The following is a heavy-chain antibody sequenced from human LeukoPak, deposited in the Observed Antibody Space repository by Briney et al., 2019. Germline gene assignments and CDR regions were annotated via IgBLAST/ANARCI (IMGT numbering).Heavy chain of an antibody. CDR2: IKGDGSEK. Sequence: GGSLRLSCAASGFTFSSYWMSWVRLAPGKGLEWVANIKGDGSEKWYADSVKGRFTISRDNAKNSVHLQMNSLRAEDTAVYHCAGDEYRSRWLHPWGQGTLVTVTS. J-gene: IGHJ5*02. V-gene: IGHV3-7*01. CDR1: GFTFSSYW. D-gene: IGHD5-24*01. CDR3: AGDEYRSRWLHP.